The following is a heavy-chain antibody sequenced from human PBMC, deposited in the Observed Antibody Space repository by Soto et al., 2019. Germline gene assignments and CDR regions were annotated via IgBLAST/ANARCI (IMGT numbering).Heavy chain of an antibody. D-gene: IGHD5-12*01. CDR2: IHYNGKT. V-gene: IGHV4-59*01. Sequence: ASETLSLTCTVSGDSISAYSWSWVRQPPGKGLEWIGNIHYNGKTKYNPSLKSRVSMLVDTSKNQFSLRLISVTAADTAKYFCAREGNLGRWLQPLDFWGQGTLVTVSS. CDR3: AREGNLGRWLQPLDF. CDR1: GDSISAYS. J-gene: IGHJ4*02.